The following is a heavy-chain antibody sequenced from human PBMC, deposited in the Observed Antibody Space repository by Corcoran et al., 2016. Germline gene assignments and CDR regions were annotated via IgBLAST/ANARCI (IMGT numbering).Heavy chain of an antibody. D-gene: IGHD6-13*01. J-gene: IGHJ4*02. Sequence: QVQLQQWGAGLLKPSETLSLTCAVYGGSFSGYYWSWIRQPPGKGLEWIGEINHSGSTNYNPSLKSRVTISVDTSKNQFSLKLSSVTAADTAVYYCARGPIAAAGTPFDYWGQGTLVTVSS. CDR1: GGSFSGYY. V-gene: IGHV4-34*01. CDR2: INHSGST. CDR3: ARGPIAAAGTPFDY.